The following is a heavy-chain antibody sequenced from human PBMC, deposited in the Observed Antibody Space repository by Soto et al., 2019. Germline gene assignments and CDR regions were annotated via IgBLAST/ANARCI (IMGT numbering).Heavy chain of an antibody. CDR3: ARDPAAAGTRVGYYYYGMDV. Sequence: QVQLVESGGGVVQPGRSLRLSCAASGFTFSSYGMHWVRQAPGKGLEWVAVIWYDGSNKYYADSVKGRFTISRDNSKNTLYLQMNSLRAEDTAVYYCARDPAAAGTRVGYYYYGMDVWGQGTTVTVSS. D-gene: IGHD6-13*01. CDR2: IWYDGSNK. V-gene: IGHV3-33*01. J-gene: IGHJ6*02. CDR1: GFTFSSYG.